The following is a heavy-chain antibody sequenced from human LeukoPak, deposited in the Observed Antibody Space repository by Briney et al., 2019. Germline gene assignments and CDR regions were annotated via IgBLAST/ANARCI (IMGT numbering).Heavy chain of an antibody. CDR1: GFIFSTHG. CDR3: AKDTRVLTVTTGVDY. V-gene: IGHV3-30*18. J-gene: IGHJ4*02. Sequence: GGSLRLSCAASGFIFSTHGMHWVRQAPGKGLEWVAVISYDGSNKYYADSVKGRFTISRDNSKNTLYLQMNSLRAEDTAVYYCAKDTRVLTVTTGVDYWGQGTLVTVSS. D-gene: IGHD4-17*01. CDR2: ISYDGSNK.